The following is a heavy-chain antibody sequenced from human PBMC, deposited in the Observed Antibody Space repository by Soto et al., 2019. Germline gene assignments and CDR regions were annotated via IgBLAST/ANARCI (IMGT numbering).Heavy chain of an antibody. CDR2: IIPIFGTA. D-gene: IGHD2-8*01. Sequence: ASVKVSCKASGGTFSSYAISWVRQAPGQGLEWMGGIIPIFGTANYAQKFQGRVTITADKSTSTAYMELSSLRSEDTAVYYCARSALRMNGMDVWGQGTTVTVSS. J-gene: IGHJ6*02. V-gene: IGHV1-69*06. CDR3: ARSALRMNGMDV. CDR1: GGTFSSYA.